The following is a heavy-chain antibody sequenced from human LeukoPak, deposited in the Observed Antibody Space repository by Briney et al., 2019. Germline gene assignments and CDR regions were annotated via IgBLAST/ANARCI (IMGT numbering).Heavy chain of an antibody. J-gene: IGHJ4*02. V-gene: IGHV4-4*07. D-gene: IGHD5-24*01. CDR2: FYTSGST. Sequence: PSETLSLSCTVSGASISSYYWSWIRQPAGKGLEWIGRFYTSGSTNYNPSLKSRVTMSVDTSKNQFSLKLSSVTAADTAVYYCARTLIWLQAIDYWGQGTLVTVSS. CDR3: ARTLIWLQAIDY. CDR1: GASISSYY.